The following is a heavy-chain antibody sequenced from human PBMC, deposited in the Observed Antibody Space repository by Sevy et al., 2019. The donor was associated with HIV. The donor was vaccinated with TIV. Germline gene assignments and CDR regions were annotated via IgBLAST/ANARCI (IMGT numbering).Heavy chain of an antibody. D-gene: IGHD7-27*01. CDR1: GDTFSTYG. CDR2: IIPIFVTP. Sequence: ASVKVSCKASGDTFSTYGLSWVQQAPGQGLEWMGGIIPIFVTPNYAQKFQGRVTITADESASTAYMELSSLRSEDTALYYCAREGGVATTGDHDAFDIWGHGTLVTVSS. CDR3: AREGGVATTGDHDAFDI. J-gene: IGHJ3*02. V-gene: IGHV1-69*13.